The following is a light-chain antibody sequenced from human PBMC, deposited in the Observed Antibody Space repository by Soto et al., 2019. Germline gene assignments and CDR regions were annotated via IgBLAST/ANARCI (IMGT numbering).Light chain of an antibody. CDR1: QGVNNY. J-gene: IGKJ4*01. CDR2: AAS. Sequence: AIRMTQSPSSLSASTGDRVTITCRASQGVNNYLAWYQQKPGKAPKLLIYAASTLQSGVPSRFNGSGSGTDFTLTISCPQSEDFATYYCQQYYSYPPTFGGGTKVEIK. CDR3: QQYYSYPPT. V-gene: IGKV1-8*01.